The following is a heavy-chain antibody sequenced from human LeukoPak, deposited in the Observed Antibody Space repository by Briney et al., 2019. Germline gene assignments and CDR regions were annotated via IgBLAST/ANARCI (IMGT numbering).Heavy chain of an antibody. J-gene: IGHJ4*02. CDR3: ARDKSYGFDY. CDR1: GFTFSTSS. V-gene: IGHV3-48*02. Sequence: PGGSPRLSCTASGFTFSTSSMNWVRQAPGKGLEWLSYIGSGSRSISYADSVKGRFTISRDNAKNSVYLQVNSLRDEDTAVYYCARDKSYGFDYWGQGTLVTVSS. D-gene: IGHD2-8*01. CDR2: IGSGSRSI.